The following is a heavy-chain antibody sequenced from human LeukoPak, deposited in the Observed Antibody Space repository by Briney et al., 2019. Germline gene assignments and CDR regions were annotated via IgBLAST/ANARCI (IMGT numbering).Heavy chain of an antibody. Sequence: GESLKISCKGPGYSFTSYWISWVRQMPGKGLEWMGIIYPGDSDTRYSPSFRGQVTISADKSISTAYLQWSSLKASDTAMYYCARLTYYYDSSGYSAFDYWGQGTLVTVSS. CDR1: GYSFTSYW. CDR2: IYPGDSDT. D-gene: IGHD3-22*01. CDR3: ARLTYYYDSSGYSAFDY. V-gene: IGHV5-51*01. J-gene: IGHJ4*02.